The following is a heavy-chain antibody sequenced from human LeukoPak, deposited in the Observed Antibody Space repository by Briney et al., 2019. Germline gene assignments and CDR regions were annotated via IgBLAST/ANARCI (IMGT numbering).Heavy chain of an antibody. CDR2: IKQDGSEK. D-gene: IGHD6-19*01. J-gene: IGHJ4*02. CDR1: GFNFNTYW. Sequence: GGSLRLSCAASGFNFNTYWMSWVRQAPGKGLEWVANIKQDGSEKFYVDSMKGRFTISRDNSKNSLYLQMNSLRAEDTAVYYCAKEVPGAAIFDCWGQGTLVTVSS. V-gene: IGHV3-7*03. CDR3: AKEVPGAAIFDC.